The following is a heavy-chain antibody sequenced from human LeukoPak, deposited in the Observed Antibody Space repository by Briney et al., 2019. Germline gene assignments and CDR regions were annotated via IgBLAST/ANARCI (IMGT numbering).Heavy chain of an antibody. CDR2: IYSGGST. V-gene: IGHV3-53*01. Sequence: PGGSLRLSCAASGFSVGNNYMSWVRQSPGKGLEWVSVIYSGGSTDYADSVKGRFTISRDNSKNTMYLQMNSLRAEDTAVYYCARDWSIRCFDYWGQGTLVTVSS. CDR3: ARDWSIRCFDY. D-gene: IGHD3-3*01. CDR1: GFSVGNNY. J-gene: IGHJ4*02.